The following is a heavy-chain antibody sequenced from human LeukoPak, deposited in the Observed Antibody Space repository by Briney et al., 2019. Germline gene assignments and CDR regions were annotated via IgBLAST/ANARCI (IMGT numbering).Heavy chain of an antibody. Sequence: GGSLRLSCAASGFTFSSYAMRWVRQAPGKGLEWVSVITGNGGSTYYADSVKGRFTISRDNSKNTLYLQMNSLRAEDTAVYYCAKAGIVVYNWFDPWGEGALVTVSS. CDR3: AKAGIVVYNWFDP. V-gene: IGHV3-23*01. CDR1: GFTFSSYA. J-gene: IGHJ5*02. CDR2: ITGNGGST. D-gene: IGHD1-26*01.